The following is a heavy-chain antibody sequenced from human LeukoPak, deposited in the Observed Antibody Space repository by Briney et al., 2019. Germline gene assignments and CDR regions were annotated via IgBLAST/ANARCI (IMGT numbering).Heavy chain of an antibody. V-gene: IGHV1-3*01. CDR2: INAGNGTT. CDR1: GYTFTSYA. D-gene: IGHD2-21*01. CDR3: ARAGGGGNSNWFDP. Sequence: ASVKVSCKASGYTFTSYAMHWVRQAPGQRLEWMGWINAGNGTTKYSQKFQGRVTITRDTSASTAYMELSSLRSEDTAVYYCARAGGGGNSNWFDPWGQGTLVTVSS. J-gene: IGHJ5*02.